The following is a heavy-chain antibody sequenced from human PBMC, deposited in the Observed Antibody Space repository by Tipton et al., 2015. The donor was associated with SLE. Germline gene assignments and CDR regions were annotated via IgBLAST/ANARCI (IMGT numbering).Heavy chain of an antibody. CDR1: GVSISTYY. J-gene: IGHJ6*02. CDR2: IYYNGKT. CDR3: ARHGMVNYYYYGMDV. V-gene: IGHV4-59*08. D-gene: IGHD4-23*01. Sequence: TLSLTCSVSGVSISTYYWSWIRQSPGKGLEWIGFIYYNGKTNYNSSLKSRVTISVDTSKSQFSLKLRSVTAADTAVYYCARHGMVNYYYYGMDVWGQGTTVTVS.